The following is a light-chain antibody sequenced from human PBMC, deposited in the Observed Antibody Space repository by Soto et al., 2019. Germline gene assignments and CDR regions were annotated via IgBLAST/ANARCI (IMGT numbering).Light chain of an antibody. Sequence: EMVLTQSPATLSLSPGERATLSCRASQSVGNNLAWYQQKPGQAPGPLNYEASPRATGIPARFSGSGSGTDFTLTISSLEPEDFAVYYCQQHANWPLTFGGGTKVDIK. V-gene: IGKV3-11*01. CDR3: QQHANWPLT. CDR2: EAS. J-gene: IGKJ4*01. CDR1: QSVGNN.